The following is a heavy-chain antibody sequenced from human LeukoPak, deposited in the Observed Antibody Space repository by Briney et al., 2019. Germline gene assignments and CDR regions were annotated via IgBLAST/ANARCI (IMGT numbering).Heavy chain of an antibody. CDR2: MLYDGSDK. V-gene: IGHV3-33*06. J-gene: IGHJ4*02. Sequence: GGSLRLSCAASGFTFSSYGMHWVRQAPGKGLEWVALMLYDGSDKYYADSAKGRFIISRDNSKNTLYLQMNSLRAEDTAVYYCAKARLLYDYVSIWGQGTLVTVSS. D-gene: IGHD3-16*01. CDR3: AKARLLYDYVSI. CDR1: GFTFSSYG.